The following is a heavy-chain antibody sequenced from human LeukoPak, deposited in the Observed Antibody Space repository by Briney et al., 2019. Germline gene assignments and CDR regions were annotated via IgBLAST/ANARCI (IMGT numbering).Heavy chain of an antibody. V-gene: IGHV3-7*04. D-gene: IGHD3-10*01. CDR3: AGARYGSGGYFFDF. Sequence: GGSLRLSCAASGFNFNSYWMSWVRQAPGKGLECVANIKQDGSEIYFVDSVKGRFTISRDNAKSSLYLQMNSLRGEDTAVYYCAGARYGSGGYFFDFWGQGTLVTVSS. CDR1: GFNFNSYW. J-gene: IGHJ4*02. CDR2: IKQDGSEI.